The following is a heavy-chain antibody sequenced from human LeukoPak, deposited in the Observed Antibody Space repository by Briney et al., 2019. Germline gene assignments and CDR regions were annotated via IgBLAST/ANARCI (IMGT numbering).Heavy chain of an antibody. Sequence: ASVKVSCKASGYTFTSYDINWVRQATGQGLEWMGWMNPNSGNTGYAQKFQGRVTITRNTSISTAYMELSSLRSEDTAVYYCATGIWSGYFYYYYYMEVWGKGTTVTVSS. J-gene: IGHJ6*03. V-gene: IGHV1-8*03. D-gene: IGHD3-3*01. CDR2: MNPNSGNT. CDR1: GYTFTSYD. CDR3: ATGIWSGYFYYYYYMEV.